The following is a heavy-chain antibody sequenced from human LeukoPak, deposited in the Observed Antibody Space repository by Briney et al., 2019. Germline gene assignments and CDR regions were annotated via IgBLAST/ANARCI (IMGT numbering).Heavy chain of an antibody. V-gene: IGHV5-51*01. D-gene: IGHD1-1*01. CDR3: ATVGTTGTRWFDP. CDR1: GYSFTNYW. Sequence: GESLKISCKGSGYSFTNYWIGWVRQMPGKGLEWMGIIYPGDSDTKCSPSFQGQITISADKSISTAYLQWSSLKASDTAIYYCATVGTTGTRWFDPWGQGTLVTVSS. CDR2: IYPGDSDT. J-gene: IGHJ5*02.